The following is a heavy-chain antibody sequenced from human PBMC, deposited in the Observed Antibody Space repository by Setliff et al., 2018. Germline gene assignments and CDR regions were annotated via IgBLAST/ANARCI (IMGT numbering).Heavy chain of an antibody. CDR1: GGSFDSGTHY. Sequence: SETLSLTCTVTGGSFDSGTHYWSRIRQPAGKVPEWIGLIQGTGNTNYNPSLQSRATISIDTSKNQISLKITSVTAADTALYSCAGTPARGTTWLSPFDYWGQGIQVTVSS. D-gene: IGHD3-9*01. V-gene: IGHV4-61*02. CDR2: IQGTGNT. CDR3: AGTPARGTTWLSPFDY. J-gene: IGHJ4*02.